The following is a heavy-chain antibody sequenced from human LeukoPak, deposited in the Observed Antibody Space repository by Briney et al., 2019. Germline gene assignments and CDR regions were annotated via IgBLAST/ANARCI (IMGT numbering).Heavy chain of an antibody. CDR1: GFTFSSYA. CDR3: ARDPTTSQGSDAFDI. D-gene: IGHD1-1*01. CDR2: IKPDGSEK. V-gene: IGHV3-7*01. J-gene: IGHJ3*02. Sequence: GGSLRLSCAASGFTFSSYAMSWVRQAPGKGLEWVANIKPDGSEKYYVESVKGRFTISRDNAKNALNLQMSSLRAEDTAVYYCARDPTTSQGSDAFDIWGQGTRVTVSS.